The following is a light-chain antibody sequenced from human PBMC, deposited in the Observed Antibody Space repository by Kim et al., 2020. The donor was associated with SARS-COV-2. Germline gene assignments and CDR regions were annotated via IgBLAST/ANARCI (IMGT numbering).Light chain of an antibody. J-gene: IGLJ2*01. V-gene: IGLV4-69*01. CDR1: SGHSSYD. CDR3: HTGSTGIV. CDR2: LNSDGRH. Sequence: GASVKLPCALRSGHSSYDITWHQQQPQKAPRYLMKLNSDGRHIKGDGIPDLFSGSSSGAVRYLTISSLQSEDEADYYCHTGSTGIVFGGGTKLTVL.